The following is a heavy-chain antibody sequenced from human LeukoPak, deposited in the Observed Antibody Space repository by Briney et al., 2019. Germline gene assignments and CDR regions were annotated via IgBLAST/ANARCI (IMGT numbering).Heavy chain of an antibody. CDR3: WSGLDY. V-gene: IGHV3-53*01. Sequence: GGSLRLSCAASGFTVSSIYMSWVRQAPGKGLEWISVIYGGSNTYYYADSVKGRFTISRDNSKNTVYLQMNSLKTEDTAVYYCWSGLDYWGQGTLVTVSS. CDR2: IYGGSNT. J-gene: IGHJ4*02. D-gene: IGHD3/OR15-3a*01. CDR1: GFTVSSIY.